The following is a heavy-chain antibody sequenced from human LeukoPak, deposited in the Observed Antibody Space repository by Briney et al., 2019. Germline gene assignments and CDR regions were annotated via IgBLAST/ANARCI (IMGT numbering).Heavy chain of an antibody. Sequence: GGSLRLSCAASGSTFSRYAMNWVRQAPRKGLEWVSSVSSSSTNKFYADSVKGRFTISRDDAKNSLYLQMNSLRVEDTAVYYCARELGYSGYGHWGQGTLVTVPS. D-gene: IGHD5-12*01. CDR2: VSSSSTNK. J-gene: IGHJ4*02. CDR3: ARELGYSGYGH. CDR1: GSTFSRYA. V-gene: IGHV3-21*01.